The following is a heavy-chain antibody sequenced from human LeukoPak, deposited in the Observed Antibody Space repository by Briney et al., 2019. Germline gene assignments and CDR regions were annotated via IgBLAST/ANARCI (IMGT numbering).Heavy chain of an antibody. CDR1: GGSISSYY. V-gene: IGHV4-4*07. CDR3: ARDGSSSWYGWFDP. D-gene: IGHD6-13*01. CDR2: IYTSGST. Sequence: SETLSLTCTVSGGSISSYYWSWIRQPAGKGLEWIGRIYTSGSTNYNPSLKSRVTMSVDTSKNQFSLKLSSVTAADTAVYYCARDGSSSWYGWFDPWGQGTPVTVSS. J-gene: IGHJ5*02.